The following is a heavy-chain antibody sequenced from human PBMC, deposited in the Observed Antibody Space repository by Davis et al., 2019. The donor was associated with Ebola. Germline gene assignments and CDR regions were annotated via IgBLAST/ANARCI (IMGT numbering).Heavy chain of an antibody. Sequence: ASVKVSCKVSGYTLTELSMHWVRQAPGKGLEWTGGFDPEDGETIYAQKFQGRVTMTEDTSTDTAYMELSSLRSEDTAVYYCATDSATVVNPNFDYWGQGTLVTVSS. CDR2: FDPEDGET. D-gene: IGHD4-23*01. V-gene: IGHV1-24*01. CDR3: ATDSATVVNPNFDY. CDR1: GYTLTELS. J-gene: IGHJ4*02.